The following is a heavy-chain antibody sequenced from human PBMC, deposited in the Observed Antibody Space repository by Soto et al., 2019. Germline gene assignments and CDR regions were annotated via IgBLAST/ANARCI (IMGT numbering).Heavy chain of an antibody. CDR2: ISWDGGRT. Sequence: GGSLRLSCAASGFTFDDYAMHWVRQAPGKGLEWVSLISWDGGRTYYADSVRGRFIVSRDSSKNSLYLQMSSLRVEDTAHYFCANGPVVGANYKYYDMDVWGRGTTVTVSS. V-gene: IGHV3-43D*04. CDR1: GFTFDDYA. J-gene: IGHJ6*02. D-gene: IGHD1-26*01. CDR3: ANGPVVGANYKYYDMDV.